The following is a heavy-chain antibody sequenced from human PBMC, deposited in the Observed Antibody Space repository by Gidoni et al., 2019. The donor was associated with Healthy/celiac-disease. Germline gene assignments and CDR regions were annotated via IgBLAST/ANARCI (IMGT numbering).Heavy chain of an antibody. D-gene: IGHD3-10*01. CDR2: ISSSSSYI. J-gene: IGHJ4*02. Sequence: EVQLVESGEGLVKPGGSLRLSCAASGFTFSRYSMNWVLQAPGKGLEWVSSISSSSSYIYYADSVKGRFTISRDNAKNSLYLQMNSLRAEDTAVYYCARDLTVRGAPYYFDYWGQGTLVTVSS. V-gene: IGHV3-21*01. CDR3: ARDLTVRGAPYYFDY. CDR1: GFTFSRYS.